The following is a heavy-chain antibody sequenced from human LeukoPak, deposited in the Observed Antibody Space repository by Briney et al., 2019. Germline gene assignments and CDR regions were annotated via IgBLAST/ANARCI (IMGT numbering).Heavy chain of an antibody. Sequence: SETLSLTCAVYGGSFSGYYWSWIRQPPGKGLEWIGEINHSGSTNYNPSLKSRVTISVDTSKNQFSLKLSSVTAADTAVYYCARAKERTHGAFDIWGQGTMVTVSS. V-gene: IGHV4-34*01. D-gene: IGHD2-8*01. J-gene: IGHJ3*02. CDR3: ARAKERTHGAFDI. CDR1: GGSFSGYY. CDR2: INHSGST.